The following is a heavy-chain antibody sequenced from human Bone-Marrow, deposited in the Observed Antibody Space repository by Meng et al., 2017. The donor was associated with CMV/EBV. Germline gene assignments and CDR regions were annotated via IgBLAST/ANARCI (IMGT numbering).Heavy chain of an antibody. CDR1: GFSFDDYA. D-gene: IGHD1-26*01. CDR2: ISWNSDTM. CDR3: AKEAVGGFGH. J-gene: IGHJ5*02. V-gene: IGHV3-9*01. Sequence: GGSLRLSCAASGFSFDDYAMHWVRQAPGKGLEWVSGISWNSDTMGYADSVKGRFTISRDNAKNSLYLQMNSLGGEDTALYYCAKEAVGGFGHWGQGILVTVSS.